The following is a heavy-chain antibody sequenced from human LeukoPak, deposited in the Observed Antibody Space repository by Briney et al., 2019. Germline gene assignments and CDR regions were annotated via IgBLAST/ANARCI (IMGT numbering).Heavy chain of an antibody. Sequence: GGSLRLSCAASGFTFSGYWMSWVRQAPGKGLEWVANIKQDGSEKYYVDSVKGRFTISRDNAKNSLYLQMNSLRAEDTAVYYCAGFIAAAGKVFDYWGQGTLVTVSS. J-gene: IGHJ4*02. CDR3: AGFIAAAGKVFDY. CDR1: GFTFSGYW. CDR2: IKQDGSEK. D-gene: IGHD6-13*01. V-gene: IGHV3-7*01.